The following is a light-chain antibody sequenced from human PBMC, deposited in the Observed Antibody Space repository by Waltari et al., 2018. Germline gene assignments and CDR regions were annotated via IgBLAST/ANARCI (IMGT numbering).Light chain of an antibody. CDR3: SSFTSSTTGI. CDR1: SSDSGGYNY. Sequence: QPDSVSGSPGQSITISFSGISSDSGGYNYVSWYQQHPGEAPKLIIYDVTNRPSGVSDRFSCSKSGSSASLTISGLQPEDEADYYCSSFTSSTTGIFGGGTKLTVL. CDR2: DVT. V-gene: IGLV2-14*03. J-gene: IGLJ2*01.